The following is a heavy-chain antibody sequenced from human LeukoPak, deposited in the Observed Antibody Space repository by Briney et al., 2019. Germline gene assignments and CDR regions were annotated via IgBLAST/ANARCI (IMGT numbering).Heavy chain of an antibody. CDR2: ISSSGSTI. CDR3: AREYGSGSYFPGLPNYYGMDV. D-gene: IGHD3-10*01. V-gene: IGHV3-48*03. CDR1: GFTFSSYE. J-gene: IGHJ6*04. Sequence: GGSLRLSCAASGFTFSSYEMNWVRQAPGKGLEWVSYISSSGSTIYYADSVKGRFTISRDNSKNTLYLQMNSLRAEVTAVYYCAREYGSGSYFPGLPNYYGMDVWGKGTTVTVSS.